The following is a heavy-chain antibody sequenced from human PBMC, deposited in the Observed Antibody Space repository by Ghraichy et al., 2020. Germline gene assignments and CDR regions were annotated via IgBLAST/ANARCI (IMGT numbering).Heavy chain of an antibody. D-gene: IGHD6-6*01. CDR3: ARGSSMAARPVPYYYYYRDV. V-gene: IGHV4-59*01. Sequence: TLSLTCTVSGGSISSYYWSWVRQPPGKGLEWIGYIYYSGSTNYNPSLKSRVTISVDTSKNQFSLKLSSVTAADTAVYYCARGSSMAARPVPYYYYYRDVWGKGTTVTVSS. CDR2: IYYSGST. J-gene: IGHJ6*03. CDR1: GGSISSYY.